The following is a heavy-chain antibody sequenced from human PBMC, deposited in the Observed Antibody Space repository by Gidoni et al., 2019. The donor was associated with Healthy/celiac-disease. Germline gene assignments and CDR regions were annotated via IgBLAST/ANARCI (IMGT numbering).Heavy chain of an antibody. CDR3: ARDQGGRFYYYGMDV. D-gene: IGHD1-26*01. CDR2: ISSSSSYI. CDR1: GFTFSSYR. V-gene: IGHV3-21*01. J-gene: IGHJ6*02. Sequence: EVQLVESGGGLVKPGGSLRLSRAASGFTFSSYRMNWVRQAPGKGMELVLSISSSSSYIYYADSVKGRVTISRDNAKNSLYLQMNSLRAEDTAVYYCARDQGGRFYYYGMDVWGQGTTVTVSS.